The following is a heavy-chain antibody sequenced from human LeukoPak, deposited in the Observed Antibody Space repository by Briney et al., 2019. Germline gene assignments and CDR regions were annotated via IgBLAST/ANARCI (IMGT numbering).Heavy chain of an antibody. D-gene: IGHD4-17*01. CDR1: GFTFSSYS. Sequence: PGGSLTLSCAASGFTFSSYSMKWVRQAPGKGLECVSSISSSSSYIYYADSVRGRFTISRDNAKNSLYLQINSLRAEDTAVYYCARNRDLYGALDYWGQGTLVTVSS. V-gene: IGHV3-21*01. J-gene: IGHJ4*02. CDR3: ARNRDLYGALDY. CDR2: ISSSSSYI.